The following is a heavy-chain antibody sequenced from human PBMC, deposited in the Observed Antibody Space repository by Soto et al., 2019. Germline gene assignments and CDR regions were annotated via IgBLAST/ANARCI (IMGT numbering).Heavy chain of an antibody. V-gene: IGHV4-30-4*01. Sequence: QVQLQESGPGLVKASQTLSLTCTVSGGYINSADHHWTWIRQSPGKGLEWIGAIYYSASTYSKPSLVSRVRISIDTSKTQFSLELTSVTAAATAVYYCARDSRTPSGGMDVWGKGTTVTVSS. CDR1: GGYINSADHH. CDR2: IYYSAST. J-gene: IGHJ6*04. CDR3: ARDSRTPSGGMDV.